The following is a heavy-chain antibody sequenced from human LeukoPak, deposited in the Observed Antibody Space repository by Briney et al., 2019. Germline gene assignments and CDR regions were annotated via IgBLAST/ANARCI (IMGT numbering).Heavy chain of an antibody. CDR2: ISSSSSYI. V-gene: IGHV3-21*01. D-gene: IGHD5-12*01. J-gene: IGHJ6*02. CDR1: GFTFSSYS. CDR3: ARDSICGYDFCAPPYYYYGMDV. Sequence: PGGSLRLSCAASGFTFSSYSMNWVRQAPGKGLEWVSSISSSSSYIYYADSVKGRFTISRDNAKNSLYPQMNSLRAEDTAVYYCARDSICGYDFCAPPYYYYGMDVWGQGTTVTVSS.